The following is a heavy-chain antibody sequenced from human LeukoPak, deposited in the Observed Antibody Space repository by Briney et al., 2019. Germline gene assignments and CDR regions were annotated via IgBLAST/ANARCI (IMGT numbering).Heavy chain of an antibody. CDR1: GFTLRTYS. D-gene: IGHD5-24*01. CDR3: AKDADTRRDAYNGHYFDY. CDR2: ITSGGGT. J-gene: IGHJ4*02. Sequence: GSLRLSCETSGFTLRTYSMSWVRQAPGKGLELVPAITSGGGTYYTDSVKGRFTISRDNSKNTLYLQMNSLRAEDTAVYYCAKDADTRRDAYNGHYFDYWGQGTLVTVSS. V-gene: IGHV3-23*01.